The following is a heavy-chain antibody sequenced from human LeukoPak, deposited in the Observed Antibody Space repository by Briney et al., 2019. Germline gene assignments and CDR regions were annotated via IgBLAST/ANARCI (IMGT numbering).Heavy chain of an antibody. CDR1: GYTFTGYY. D-gene: IGHD3-10*01. Sequence: ASVKVSCKASGYTFTGYYMHWVRQAPGQGREWMGWINPNSGGTNYAQKFQGRVTMTRDTSISTAYMELSRLRSDDTAVYYCARGSSPMVRGVYSVWGQGTLVTVSS. CDR3: ARGSSPMVRGVYSV. CDR2: INPNSGGT. V-gene: IGHV1-2*02. J-gene: IGHJ4*02.